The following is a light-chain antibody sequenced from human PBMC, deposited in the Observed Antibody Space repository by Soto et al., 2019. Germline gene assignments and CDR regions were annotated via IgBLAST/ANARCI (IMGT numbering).Light chain of an antibody. CDR2: GNS. CDR1: SSNIGAGYN. Sequence: QSVLTQPPSVSGAPGPRVTISCTWSSSNIGAGYNVHWYQQLPGTAPKLLIYGNSNRPSGVPDRFSGSKSGTSASLAITGLQAEDEADYYCQSYDSSLSGYVCVTGTKVTVL. J-gene: IGLJ1*01. CDR3: QSYDSSLSGYV. V-gene: IGLV1-40*01.